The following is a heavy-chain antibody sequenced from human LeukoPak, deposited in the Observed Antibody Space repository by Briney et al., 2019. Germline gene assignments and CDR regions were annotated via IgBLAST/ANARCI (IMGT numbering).Heavy chain of an antibody. CDR1: GFTFGDYA. Sequence: QTGGSLRLSCTASGFTFGDYAMSWVRQAPGKGLEWVGFIRSKPYGGTTEYAASVKGRFCISRDDSKSIAYLQMNSLKTEDTAVYYCTRAPYYYDSSGYGHYYYMDVWGKGTTVTISS. D-gene: IGHD3-22*01. J-gene: IGHJ6*03. CDR2: IRSKPYGGTT. V-gene: IGHV3-49*04. CDR3: TRAPYYYDSSGYGHYYYMDV.